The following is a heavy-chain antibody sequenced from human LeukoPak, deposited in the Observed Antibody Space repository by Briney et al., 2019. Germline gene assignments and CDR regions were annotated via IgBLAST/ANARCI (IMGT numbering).Heavy chain of an antibody. CDR1: GGPFSSYT. Sequence: ASVKVSCKASGGPFSSYTISWVRQAPGQGLEWMGRIIPILGIANYAQKFQGRVTITADKSTSTAYMELSSLRSEDTAVYYCARDARVSSTSRGHWFDPWGQGTLVTVSS. CDR3: ARDARVSSTSRGHWFDP. V-gene: IGHV1-69*04. CDR2: IIPILGIA. D-gene: IGHD2-2*01. J-gene: IGHJ5*02.